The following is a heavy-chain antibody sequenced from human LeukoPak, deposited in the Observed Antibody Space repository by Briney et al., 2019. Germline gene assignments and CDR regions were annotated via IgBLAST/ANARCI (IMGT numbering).Heavy chain of an antibody. V-gene: IGHV1-18*01. D-gene: IGHD6-6*01. J-gene: IGHJ5*02. CDR2: ISAYNGNT. Sequence: GASVKVSCKASGYTFTSYGTSWVRQAPGQGLEWMGWISAYNGNTNYAQKLQGRVTMTTNTSTSTAYMELRSLRSDDTAVYYCAREFIAARGNWFDPWGQGTLVTVSS. CDR3: AREFIAARGNWFDP. CDR1: GYTFTSYG.